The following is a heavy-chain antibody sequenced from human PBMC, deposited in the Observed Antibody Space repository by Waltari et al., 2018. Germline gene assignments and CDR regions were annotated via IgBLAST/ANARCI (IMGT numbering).Heavy chain of an antibody. J-gene: IGHJ6*02. CDR1: GVKVSDYA. Sequence: EVQLVESGGGLVKLGGSLRISCAASGVKVSDYALNWVRQAPGKGLEWVSSIGSSSSFMDYAASVRGRFTVSRDNAKNTLYLQMDTLRAEDTAVYYCARAGAEQWVVEDYGMDVWGQGTTVTVS. CDR3: ARAGAEQWVVEDYGMDV. D-gene: IGHD6-19*01. V-gene: IGHV3-21*02. CDR2: IGSSSSFM.